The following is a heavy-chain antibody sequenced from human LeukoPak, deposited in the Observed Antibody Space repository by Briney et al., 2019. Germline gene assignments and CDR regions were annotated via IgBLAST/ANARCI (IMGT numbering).Heavy chain of an antibody. D-gene: IGHD6-13*01. CDR2: IIPIFGTA. J-gene: IGHJ4*02. Sequence: ASVKVSCTASGGTFSSYAISWVRQAPGQGLEWMGGIIPIFGTANYAQKFQGRVTITADESTSTAYMELSSLRSEDTAVYYCARDRRSSSWTNFDYWGQGTLVTVSS. CDR3: ARDRRSSSWTNFDY. V-gene: IGHV1-69*13. CDR1: GGTFSSYA.